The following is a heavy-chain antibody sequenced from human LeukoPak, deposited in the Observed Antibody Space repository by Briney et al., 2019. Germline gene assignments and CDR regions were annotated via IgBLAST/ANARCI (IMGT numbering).Heavy chain of an antibody. J-gene: IGHJ4*02. CDR3: ARGGQYQLLYLVEAAFDY. D-gene: IGHD2-2*02. CDR1: GYTFTSYY. Sequence: ASVKVSCKASGYTFTSYYMHWVRQAPGQGLEWMGIINPSGGSTSYAQKFQGRVTMTRDMSTSTVYMELSSLRSEDTAVYYCARGGQYQLLYLVEAAFDYWGQGTLVTVSS. V-gene: IGHV1-46*01. CDR2: INPSGGST.